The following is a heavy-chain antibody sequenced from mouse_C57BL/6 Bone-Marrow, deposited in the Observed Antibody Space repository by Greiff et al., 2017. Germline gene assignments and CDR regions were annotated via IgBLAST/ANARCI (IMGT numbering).Heavy chain of an antibody. V-gene: IGHV10-1*01. CDR3: VRHEAGYPWYFDV. Sequence: EVQWVESGGGLVQPKGSLKLSCAASGFSFNTYAMNWVRQAPGKGLEWVARIRSKSNNYATYYADSVKDRFTISRDDSESMLYLQMNNLKTEDTAMYYCVRHEAGYPWYFDVWGTGTTVTVSS. J-gene: IGHJ1*03. CDR2: IRSKSNNYAT. CDR1: GFSFNTYA.